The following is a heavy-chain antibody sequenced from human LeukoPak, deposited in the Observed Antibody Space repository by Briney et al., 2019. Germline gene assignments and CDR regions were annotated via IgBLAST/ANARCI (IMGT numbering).Heavy chain of an antibody. J-gene: IGHJ4*02. V-gene: IGHV3-30*04. D-gene: IGHD1-26*01. CDR3: ARGWPQGDYLDY. Sequence: GGSLRLSCAASGFTFSSYAMHWVRQAPGKGLEWLAFVSSDGSNKYYSDSVKGRFTISRENANNAVYLQMNSLKTEDTAVYYCARGWPQGDYLDYWGQGTRVTVSS. CDR1: GFTFSSYA. CDR2: VSSDGSNK.